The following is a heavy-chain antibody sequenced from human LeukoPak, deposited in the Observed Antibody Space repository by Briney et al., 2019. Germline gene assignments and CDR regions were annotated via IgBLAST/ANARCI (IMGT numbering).Heavy chain of an antibody. CDR3: ARGSAVAGILDY. CDR1: GFSISSYY. CDR2: IYYSGRT. J-gene: IGHJ4*02. D-gene: IGHD6-19*01. V-gene: IGHV4-59*01. Sequence: SVTLSLTCTVSGFSISSYYWIWIRQPPGKELVWMGYIYYSGRTNYTPSLKSRVTISVDTSKNQFSLKLSSVTAADTAVYYCARGSAVAGILDYWGQGTLVTVSS.